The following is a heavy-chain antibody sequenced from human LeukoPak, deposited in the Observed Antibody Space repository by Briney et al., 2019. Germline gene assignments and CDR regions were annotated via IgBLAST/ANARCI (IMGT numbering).Heavy chain of an antibody. D-gene: IGHD3-3*01. Sequence: GGSLRLSCAASGFTFSSYEMTWVRQAPGKGLEWVSYISSSGSTIYYADSVKGRFTISRDNAKNSLYLQMNSLRAEDTAVYYCARDRYDFWSGYPASYFDLWGRGTLVTVSS. CDR1: GFTFSSYE. J-gene: IGHJ2*01. CDR2: ISSSGSTI. V-gene: IGHV3-48*03. CDR3: ARDRYDFWSGYPASYFDL.